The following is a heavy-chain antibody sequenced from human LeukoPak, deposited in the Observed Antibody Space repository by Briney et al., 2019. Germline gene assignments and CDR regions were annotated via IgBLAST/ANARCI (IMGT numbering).Heavy chain of an antibody. J-gene: IGHJ6*03. CDR1: GASLSSGSDY. V-gene: IGHV4-61*09. CDR2: IYSSGST. Sequence: SETLSLTCTVSGASLSSGSDYWTWIRQPAGEGLKWIGEIYSSGSTNYNPSLKSRVTISVDTSKNQFSLKLSSVTAADTAVYYCARGGSGWNYYYYYMDVWGKGTTVTISS. CDR3: ARGGSGWNYYYYYMDV. D-gene: IGHD6-19*01.